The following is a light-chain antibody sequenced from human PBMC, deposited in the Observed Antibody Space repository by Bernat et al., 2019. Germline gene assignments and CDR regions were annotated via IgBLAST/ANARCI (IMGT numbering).Light chain of an antibody. CDR1: SSNIGAGYD. CDR3: QSYDTSLRSSV. J-gene: IGLJ2*01. CDR2: GNN. Sequence: QSVLTQPPSVSGAPGQRVTISCSGTSSNIGAGYDVHWYQQPPGTAPRLLIYGNNNRPSGVPYRFSGSKSGTSASLAITGLQTEDEADYYCQSYDTSLRSSVFGGGTKLTVV. V-gene: IGLV1-40*01.